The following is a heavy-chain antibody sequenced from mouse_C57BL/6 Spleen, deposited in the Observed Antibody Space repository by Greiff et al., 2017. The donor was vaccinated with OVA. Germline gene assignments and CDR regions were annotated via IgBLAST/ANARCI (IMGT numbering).Heavy chain of an antibody. V-gene: IGHV5-4*03. CDR2: ISDGGSYT. J-gene: IGHJ3*01. CDR1: GFTFSSYA. Sequence: DVKLVESGGGLVKPGGSLKLSCAASGFTFSSYAMSWVRQTPEKRLEWVATISDGGSYTYYPDNVKGRFTISRDNAKNNLYLQMSHLKSEDTAMYYCARGVAYWGQGTLVTVSA. CDR3: ARGVAY.